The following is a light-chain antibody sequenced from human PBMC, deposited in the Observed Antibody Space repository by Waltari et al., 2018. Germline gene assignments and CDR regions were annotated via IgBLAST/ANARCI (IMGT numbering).Light chain of an antibody. Sequence: EIVLTQSPGTLSLSPGERATLSCRASQSVSRTLAWYQQKPGQAPRLLIYGASPRATGIPDRFSGSGSGTDFSLTISRLEPEDFAVYYCQHYVRLPVTFGQGTKVEIK. J-gene: IGKJ1*01. CDR2: GAS. CDR1: QSVSRT. CDR3: QHYVRLPVT. V-gene: IGKV3-20*01.